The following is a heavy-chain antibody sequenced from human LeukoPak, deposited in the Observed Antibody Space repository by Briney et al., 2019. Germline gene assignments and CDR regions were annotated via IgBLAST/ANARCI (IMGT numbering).Heavy chain of an antibody. V-gene: IGHV4-30-2*01. CDR2: IYHSGST. J-gene: IGHJ6*02. CDR3: ARRPGFGELFYGMDV. CDR1: GGSISSGGYY. D-gene: IGHD3-10*01. Sequence: PSQTLSLTCTVSGGSISSGGYYWSWIRQPPGKGLEWIGYIYHSGSTYYNPSLKSRVTISVDRSKNQFSLKLSSVTAADTAVYYCARRPGFGELFYGMDVWGQGTTVTVSS.